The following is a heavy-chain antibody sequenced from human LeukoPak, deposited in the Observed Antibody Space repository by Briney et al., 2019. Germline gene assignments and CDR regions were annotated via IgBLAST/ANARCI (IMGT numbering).Heavy chain of an antibody. CDR2: VYHSGTT. CDR3: ARLDHSVSGDRGYFDY. Sequence: SETLSLTCTVSGGSISTSLYYWGWIRQPPGKGLDWIGIVYHSGTTYYNPSLKSRVTISIDRSKNQFSLRVSSVTAADTALYYCARLDHSVSGDRGYFDYWGQGILVTVSS. V-gene: IGHV4-39*01. J-gene: IGHJ4*02. CDR1: GGSISTSLYY. D-gene: IGHD3-10*01.